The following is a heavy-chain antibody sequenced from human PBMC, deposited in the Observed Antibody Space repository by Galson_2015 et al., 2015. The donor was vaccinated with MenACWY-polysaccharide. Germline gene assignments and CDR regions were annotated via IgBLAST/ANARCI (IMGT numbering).Heavy chain of an antibody. V-gene: IGHV6-1*01. Sequence: YRSKWYNDYAVSVKSRIIINPDTSKNQFSLQLNSVTPEDTAVYYCARDARVRGDNWFDPWGQGTLVTVSS. J-gene: IGHJ5*02. CDR3: ARDARVRGDNWFDP. CDR2: YRSKWYN. D-gene: IGHD3-10*01.